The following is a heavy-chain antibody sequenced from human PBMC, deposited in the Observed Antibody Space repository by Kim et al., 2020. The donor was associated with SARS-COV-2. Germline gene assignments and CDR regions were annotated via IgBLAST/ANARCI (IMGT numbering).Heavy chain of an antibody. J-gene: IGHJ6*04. V-gene: IGHV3-30*01. CDR3: ARGGGSSRDV. CDR2: STK. D-gene: IGHD2-2*01. Sequence: STKYYADSGKGGFPISRDNAKNALYRQRNSLRSEDTAVYYCARGGGSSRDVWGKGTTVTVSS.